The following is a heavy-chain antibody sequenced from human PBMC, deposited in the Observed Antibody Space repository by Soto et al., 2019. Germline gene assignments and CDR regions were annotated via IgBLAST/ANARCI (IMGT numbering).Heavy chain of an antibody. CDR1: GGTFSSYA. J-gene: IGHJ4*02. D-gene: IGHD2-2*01. V-gene: IGHV1-69*13. CDR3: ARGTPDSLAYFDY. CDR2: IIPIFGTA. Sequence: SVKVSCKASGGTFSSYAISWVRQAPGRGLEWMGGIIPIFGTANYAQKLQGRVTITADESTSTAYMELSSLRSEDTAVYYCARGTPDSLAYFDYWGQGTLVTSPQ.